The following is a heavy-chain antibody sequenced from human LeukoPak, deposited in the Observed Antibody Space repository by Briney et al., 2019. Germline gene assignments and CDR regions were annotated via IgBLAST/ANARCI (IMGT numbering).Heavy chain of an antibody. V-gene: IGHV3-48*02. CDR1: GFTLSSYR. D-gene: IGHD2-15*01. CDR2: IRSSSSTI. J-gene: IGHJ3*02. CDR3: ARDSGYAFDT. Sequence: AGGSLRLSCAASGFTLSSYRMNWVRQAPGKGLEWVSYIRSSSSTIYYVDSVKGRFTISSDNAKNSLYLQMNTLRDEDTAVYFCARDSGYAFDTWGQGTMVTVSS.